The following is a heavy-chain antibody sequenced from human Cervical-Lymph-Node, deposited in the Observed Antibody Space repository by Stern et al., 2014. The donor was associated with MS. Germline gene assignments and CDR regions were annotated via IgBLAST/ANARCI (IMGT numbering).Heavy chain of an antibody. D-gene: IGHD3-22*01. Sequence: QMQLVQSGHEVRQPGTSVKVSCEASGFTFTTSAVQWVRQGRGPRLEWIGGIVVGSGDTNYAQKFHERVTITRDMSTRIAYMELSSLRVEDTAVYYCVAELDYYDTSGHTDYWGQGTLVTVSS. CDR2: IVVGSGDT. CDR1: GFTFTTSA. V-gene: IGHV1-58*01. J-gene: IGHJ4*02. CDR3: VAELDYYDTSGHTDY.